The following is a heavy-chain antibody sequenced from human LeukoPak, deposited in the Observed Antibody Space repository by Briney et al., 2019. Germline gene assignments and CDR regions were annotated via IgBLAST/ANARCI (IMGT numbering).Heavy chain of an antibody. CDR1: GYTFTGYY. J-gene: IGHJ3*02. CDR3: ASLGYCSGGSCLNAFDI. Sequence: RASVKVSCKASGYTFTGYYMHWVRQAPGQGLEWMGWINPNSGGTNYAQKFQGRVTMTRDTSISTAYMELSRLRSDDTAVYYCASLGYCSGGSCLNAFDIWGQGTMVTVSS. CDR2: INPNSGGT. V-gene: IGHV1-2*02. D-gene: IGHD2-15*01.